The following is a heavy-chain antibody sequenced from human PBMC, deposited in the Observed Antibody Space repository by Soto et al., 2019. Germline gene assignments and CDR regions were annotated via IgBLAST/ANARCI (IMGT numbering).Heavy chain of an antibody. CDR1: GFTFSSYS. J-gene: IGHJ6*02. CDR2: ISSSSSYI. D-gene: IGHD1-7*01. Sequence: EVQLVESGGGLVKPGGSLRLSCAASGFTFSSYSMNWVRQAPGKGLEWVSSISSSSSYIYYADSVKGRFTISRDNAKNSLYLKMNSLRAEDTAVYYCARDSAGTNYYYYYGMDVWGQGTTVTVSS. CDR3: ARDSAGTNYYYYYGMDV. V-gene: IGHV3-21*01.